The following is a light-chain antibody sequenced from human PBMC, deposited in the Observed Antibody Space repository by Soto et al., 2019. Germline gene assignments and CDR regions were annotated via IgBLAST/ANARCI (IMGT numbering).Light chain of an antibody. CDR1: SSDVGAYKY. V-gene: IGLV2-14*01. J-gene: IGLJ1*01. CDR2: EVR. Sequence: QSVLTQPASVSGSPGESITISCTGTSSDVGAYKYVSWYQQHPGKAPKLIIYEVRYRPSGISKRFSGSKSGNTASLTISGLQAEDEADYYCTSYTNSSTYVFGTGTKVTV. CDR3: TSYTNSSTYV.